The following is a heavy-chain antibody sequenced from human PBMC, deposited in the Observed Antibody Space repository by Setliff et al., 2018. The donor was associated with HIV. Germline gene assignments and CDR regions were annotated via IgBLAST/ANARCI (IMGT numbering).Heavy chain of an antibody. D-gene: IGHD3-3*01. CDR3: ARDLANFWSGYYWGGAFDI. Sequence: ASVKVSCKTSGYTFTNFYMHWVRQAPGQGLEWMGWISAYNGNTNYAQKLQGRVTMTTDTSTSTAYMELRSLRSDDTAVYYCARDLANFWSGYYWGGAFDIWGQGTMVTVSS. CDR2: ISAYNGNT. J-gene: IGHJ3*02. V-gene: IGHV1-18*04. CDR1: GYTFTNFY.